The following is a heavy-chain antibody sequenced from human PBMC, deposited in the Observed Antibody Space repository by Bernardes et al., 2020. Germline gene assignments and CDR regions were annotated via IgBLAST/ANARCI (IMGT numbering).Heavy chain of an antibody. Sequence: GGSLRLSCAASGFTFNTYAIHWVRQAPGKGLEWVAAIWSDGVNKYYADSVEGRFTVSRDNSKNTAYLGMNSLRVEDTAVYYCARMLGGRISEYYDHWGQGTLVTVSS. CDR2: IWSDGVNK. V-gene: IGHV3-33*01. J-gene: IGHJ4*02. CDR1: GFTFNTYA. D-gene: IGHD3-10*02. CDR3: ARMLGGRISEYYDH.